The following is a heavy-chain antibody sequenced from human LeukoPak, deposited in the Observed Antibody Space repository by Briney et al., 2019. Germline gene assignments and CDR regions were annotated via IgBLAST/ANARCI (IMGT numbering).Heavy chain of an antibody. D-gene: IGHD3-3*01. Sequence: GASVKVSCKASGYTFTGYYMHWVRQAPGQGLEWMGWINPNSGGTNYAQKFQGRVTISVDTSKNQFSLKLSSVTAADTAVYYCARRVGGGYYGYWGQGTLVTVSS. CDR3: ARRVGGGYYGY. J-gene: IGHJ4*02. V-gene: IGHV1-2*02. CDR2: INPNSGGT. CDR1: GYTFTGYY.